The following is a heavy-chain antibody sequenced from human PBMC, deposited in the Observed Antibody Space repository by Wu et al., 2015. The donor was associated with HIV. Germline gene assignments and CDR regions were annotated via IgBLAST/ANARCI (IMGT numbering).Heavy chain of an antibody. J-gene: IGHJ6*02. D-gene: IGHD6-19*01. CDR2: MNPNSGKT. Sequence: QVQLVQSGAEVKKPGASVKVSCKASGYTFTNYGINWVRQATGQGLEWMGYMNPNSGKTGYAQKFQGRVTMTTDTPTSTAYMDLRSLRFDDTAVYYCVRDQQWPAEYYNYYGMDVWGQGTTVTVSS. CDR3: VRDQQWPAEYYNYYGMDV. V-gene: IGHV1-8*01. CDR1: GYTFTNYG.